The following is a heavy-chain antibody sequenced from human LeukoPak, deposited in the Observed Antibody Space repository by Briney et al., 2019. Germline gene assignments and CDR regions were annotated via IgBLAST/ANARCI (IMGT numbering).Heavy chain of an antibody. CDR3: ARHIVVVTAILDY. Sequence: GGSLRLSCAASGFTFSSYGMHWVRQAPGKGLEWVAFIRYDGSNKYYADSVKGRFTISRDNSKNTLYLQMNSLRAEDTAVYYCARHIVVVTAILDYWGQGTLVTVSS. CDR1: GFTFSSYG. D-gene: IGHD2-21*02. CDR2: IRYDGSNK. J-gene: IGHJ4*02. V-gene: IGHV3-30*02.